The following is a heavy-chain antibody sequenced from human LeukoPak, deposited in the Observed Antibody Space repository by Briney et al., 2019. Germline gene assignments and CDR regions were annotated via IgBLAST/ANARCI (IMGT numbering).Heavy chain of an antibody. CDR3: ARPGCGGNCYYRMDV. CDR1: GFTFSSYA. D-gene: IGHD2-21*01. CDR2: VSYDITRT. Sequence: PGGSLRLSRAASGFTFSSYAMTWVRQAPGKGLEWISAVSYDITRTFYADSVKGRFAISRDNSRNTLFLRMNSLRADDTAVYYCARPGCGGNCYYRMDVWGKGTTVTVSS. J-gene: IGHJ6*04. V-gene: IGHV3-23*01.